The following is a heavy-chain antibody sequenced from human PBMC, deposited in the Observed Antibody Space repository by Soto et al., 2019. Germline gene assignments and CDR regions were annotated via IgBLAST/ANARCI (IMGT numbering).Heavy chain of an antibody. CDR3: ASSYGSGYRAFDY. CDR1: GDTFTFYS. D-gene: IGHD3-10*01. Sequence: QVQLVQSGAEVKRPGSSVKVSCKASGDTFTFYSINWVRQAPGLGLEWMGRINPFLSMSNYAQRFQGRVTMTADKSTSTVYMELSSLRSEDTAIYYCASSYGSGYRAFDYWGQGALVTVSS. J-gene: IGHJ4*02. CDR2: INPFLSMS. V-gene: IGHV1-69*02.